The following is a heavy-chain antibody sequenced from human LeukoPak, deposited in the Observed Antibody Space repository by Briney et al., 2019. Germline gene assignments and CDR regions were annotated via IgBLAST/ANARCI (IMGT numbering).Heavy chain of an antibody. CDR2: ISAYNGNT. D-gene: IGHD3-10*01. Sequence: ASVKVSCKASGYTFTSYGISWVRQAPGQGLEWMGWISAYNGNTNYAQKLQGRVTMTTHTSTSTAYMELRSLRYDDTAVYYCARGLSKYYSTAFDIWGQGTMVTVSS. CDR3: ARGLSKYYSTAFDI. CDR1: GYTFTSYG. J-gene: IGHJ3*02. V-gene: IGHV1-18*01.